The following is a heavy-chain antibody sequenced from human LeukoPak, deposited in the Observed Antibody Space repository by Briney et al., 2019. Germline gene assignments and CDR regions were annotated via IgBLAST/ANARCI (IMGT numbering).Heavy chain of an antibody. V-gene: IGHV4-59*01. J-gene: IGHJ1*01. CDR2: IYHSGST. CDR1: GGSISTYY. D-gene: IGHD6-6*01. CDR3: ARGGAARLHFQN. Sequence: SETLSLTCTASGGSISTYYWNWIRQPPGKGLEWIGYIYHSGSTNYNPSLQSRVTISVDTSKNQFSLNLNSVTAVDTAVYYCARGGAARLHFQNWGQGTLVTVSS.